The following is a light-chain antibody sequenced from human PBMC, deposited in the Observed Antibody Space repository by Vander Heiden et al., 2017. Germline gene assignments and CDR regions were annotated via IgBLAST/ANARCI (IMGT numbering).Light chain of an antibody. J-gene: IGKJ4*01. CDR2: DAS. Sequence: EIVLTQSPATLSLSPGERATLSCRASQSVRSYLAWYQQRPGQAPRLLIYDASNRATGIPARFSGSGSGTDFTLTISNLEPEDFAVYYCQQRINSLLTFGGGTKVEIK. V-gene: IGKV3-11*01. CDR3: QQRINSLLT. CDR1: QSVRSY.